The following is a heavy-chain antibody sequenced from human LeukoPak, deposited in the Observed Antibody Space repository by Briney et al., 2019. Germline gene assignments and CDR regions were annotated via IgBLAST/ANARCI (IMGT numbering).Heavy chain of an antibody. V-gene: IGHV4-59*01. CDR2: IYYSGST. D-gene: IGHD2-15*01. CDR3: ARTTVVAATPPLRAEFDY. Sequence: SGTLSLTCTVSGGSISSYYWSWIRQPPGKGLEWIGYIYYSGSTNYNPSLKSRVTISVDTSKNQFSLKLSSVTAADTAVYYCARTTVVAATPPLRAEFDYWGQGTLVTVSS. CDR1: GGSISSYY. J-gene: IGHJ4*02.